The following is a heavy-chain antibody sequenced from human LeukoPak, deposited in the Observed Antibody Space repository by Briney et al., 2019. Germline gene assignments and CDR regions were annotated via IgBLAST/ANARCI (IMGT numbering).Heavy chain of an antibody. J-gene: IGHJ6*04. D-gene: IGHD2-2*02. CDR2: IKQDGGDK. Sequence: GGSLRLSCAASGFTFSSYWMSWVRQAPGKGLEWVANIKQDGGDKNYVDSVKGRFTISRDNAKNSLYLQMNSLRSEDTAVYYCATADIVVVPAAIGGHYGMDVWGKGTTVTVSS. CDR3: ATADIVVVPAAIGGHYGMDV. V-gene: IGHV3-7*03. CDR1: GFTFSSYW.